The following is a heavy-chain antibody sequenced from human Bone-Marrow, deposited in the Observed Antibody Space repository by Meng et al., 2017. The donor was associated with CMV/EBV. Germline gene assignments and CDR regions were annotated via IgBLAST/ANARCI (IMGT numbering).Heavy chain of an antibody. V-gene: IGHV1-69*02. D-gene: IGHD3-10*01. CDR2: TIPLPGVT. Sequence: SVKDSCKASGGSFGTYTFAWLRQAPGQGLEWMGRTIPLPGVTNYAQQFQGRVSITADIFRSTAFLELSSLRSEDTAVYYCASYHGSTTDCSTRFFNYWGQGTLVTVSS. J-gene: IGHJ4*02. CDR1: GGSFGTYT. CDR3: ASYHGSTTDCSTRFFNY.